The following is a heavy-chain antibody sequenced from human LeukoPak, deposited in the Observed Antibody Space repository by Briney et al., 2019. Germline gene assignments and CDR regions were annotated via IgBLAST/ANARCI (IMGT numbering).Heavy chain of an antibody. Sequence: GGSLRLSCAASGFTFSGYSKNWVRQAPGKGLEWVSYISSGGNTIYYADSVKGRFTISRDNAKNSLYLQMNSLRAEDTAVYYCAREGTAMVSFDYWGQGTLVTVSS. D-gene: IGHD5-18*01. CDR3: AREGTAMVSFDY. CDR2: ISSGGNTI. CDR1: GFTFSGYS. J-gene: IGHJ4*02. V-gene: IGHV3-48*04.